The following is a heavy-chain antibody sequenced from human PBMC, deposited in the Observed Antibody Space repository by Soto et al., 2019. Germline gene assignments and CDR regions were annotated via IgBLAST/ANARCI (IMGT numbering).Heavy chain of an antibody. D-gene: IGHD3-22*01. CDR3: AKIQYYYDSSGYFFDD. Sequence: PGGSLRLSCAVSGFTFCRYSLGWGRQAPGEGLEWGSAISGSGGTTSYADPVKGRFTIPRDNPKNTLYLQMNSLRAEDTAVYYRAKIQYYYDSSGYFFDDWAQGPLVTV. CDR2: ISGSGGTT. V-gene: IGHV3-23*01. J-gene: IGHJ4*02. CDR1: GFTFCRYS.